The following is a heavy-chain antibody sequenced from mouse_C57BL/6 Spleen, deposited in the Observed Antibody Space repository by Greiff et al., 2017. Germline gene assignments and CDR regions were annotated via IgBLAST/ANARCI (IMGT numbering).Heavy chain of an antibody. D-gene: IGHD1-1*01. J-gene: IGHJ2*01. CDR1: GYAFSSYW. CDR2: IYPGDGDT. CDR3: ARSGYYGFDY. V-gene: IGHV1-80*01. Sequence: QVQLKESGAELVKPGASVKISCKASGYAFSSYWMNWVKQRPGKGLEWIGQIYPGDGDTNYTGKFKGKATLTADKSSSPAYMPLSSLTSEDSAVYFCARSGYYGFDYWGQGTTLTVSS.